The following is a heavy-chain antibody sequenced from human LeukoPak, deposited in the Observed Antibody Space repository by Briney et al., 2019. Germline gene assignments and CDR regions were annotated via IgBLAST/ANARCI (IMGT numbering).Heavy chain of an antibody. J-gene: IGHJ4*02. CDR2: INHSGRT. D-gene: IGHD3-22*01. CDR1: GGSFSNYY. Sequence: PSETLSLTCTIYGGSFSNYYWSWIRQSPGKGLEWIGEINHSGRTNYNPSLKSRITISVDTSKNQFSLKLSSVTAADTAVYYCARAVNYYDSSGYYPHGGLDYWGQGTLVTVSS. V-gene: IGHV4-34*01. CDR3: ARAVNYYDSSGYYPHGGLDY.